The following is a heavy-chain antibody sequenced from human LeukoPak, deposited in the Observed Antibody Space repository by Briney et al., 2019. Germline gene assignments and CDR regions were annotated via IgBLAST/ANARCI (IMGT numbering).Heavy chain of an antibody. J-gene: IGHJ4*02. Sequence: PSETLSLTCAVSGYSICSGDYWGWIRLPPGKGLEWIGSIYHSGSTYYNPSLKSRVTISVYTSKRQFSLTLSSVTAADTAVYHCARNRSEPLGNGVSFDSWGQGTLVTVSS. CDR1: GYSICSGDY. CDR3: ARNRSEPLGNGVSFDS. V-gene: IGHV4-38-2*01. D-gene: IGHD2-8*01. CDR2: IYHSGST.